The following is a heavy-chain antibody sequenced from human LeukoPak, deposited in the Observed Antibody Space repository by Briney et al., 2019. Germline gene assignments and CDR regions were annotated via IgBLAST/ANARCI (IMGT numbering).Heavy chain of an antibody. CDR2: MNPNSGGT. J-gene: IGHJ4*02. V-gene: IGHV1-2*02. CDR3: AVGDLPASQFFNIFHY. CDR1: GYTFTGCY. Sequence: ASVKVSCKASGYTFTGCYMHWVRQAPGQGLAWMGWMNPNSGGTNYAQQFQGRADMTRDKTISTAHMELSRLASDDTAVYYCAVGDLPASQFFNIFHYGGQGTVLTVPS. D-gene: IGHD2-2*01.